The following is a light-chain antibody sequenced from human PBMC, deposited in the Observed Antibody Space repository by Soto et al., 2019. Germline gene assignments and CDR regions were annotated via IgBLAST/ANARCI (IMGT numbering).Light chain of an antibody. CDR2: DAS. Sequence: DIQMTQSPSTLSASVGDRVSITCRASHNIARWLAWYQQKPGKAPRLLIYDASTLETGVPSRFSGSGSGTEFTLTISSLRPDDFAVYYCQQYNNWPPPLTFGGGTKVEIK. J-gene: IGKJ4*01. CDR3: QQYNNWPPPLT. V-gene: IGKV1-5*01. CDR1: HNIARW.